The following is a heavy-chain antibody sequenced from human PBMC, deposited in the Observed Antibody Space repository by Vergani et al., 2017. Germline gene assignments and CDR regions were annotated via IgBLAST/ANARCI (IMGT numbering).Heavy chain of an antibody. J-gene: IGHJ5*02. V-gene: IGHV3-72*01. CDR3: ATLPLQTQQQVTS. Sequence: EVQLVESGGGLVQPGGSLRLSCAASGFTLSDHVMDWVRQGPGKGLEWVGRSRNKARSYTTGSSACVKGRFTISSDDSRNSLYLQMTSLKTEDTAVYYCATLPLQTQQQVTSWGQGTLVTVSS. CDR2: SRNKARSYTT. D-gene: IGHD6-13*01. CDR1: GFTLSDHV.